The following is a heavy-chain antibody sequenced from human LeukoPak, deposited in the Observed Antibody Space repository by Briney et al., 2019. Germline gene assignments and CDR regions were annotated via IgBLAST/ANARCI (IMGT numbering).Heavy chain of an antibody. Sequence: ASVKVSCKTSGYTFSGHYIHWVRQAPGQGLEWMGWINPNSGGTNYAQKFQGRVTMTRDTSISTAYMELSRLRSDDTAVYYCARDFSGNTIPEDYWGQGTLVTVSS. CDR3: ARDFSGNTIPEDY. CDR2: INPNSGGT. CDR1: GYTFSGHY. D-gene: IGHD1-26*01. J-gene: IGHJ4*02. V-gene: IGHV1-2*02.